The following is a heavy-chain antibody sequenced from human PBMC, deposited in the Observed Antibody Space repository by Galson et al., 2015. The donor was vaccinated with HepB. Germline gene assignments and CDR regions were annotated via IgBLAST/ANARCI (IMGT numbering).Heavy chain of an antibody. V-gene: IGHV3-30*18. CDR3: AKLQFDIYNYFVDV. Sequence: SLRLSCAASGFTFSHCGMHWVRQAPGRGLEWLAMISYDGSNKTSVDSVKGRFTISRDNSRNTLHLQMKSLRTEDTAMYYCAKLQFDIYNYFVDVWGQGTAVTVSS. D-gene: IGHD2/OR15-2a*01. J-gene: IGHJ6*02. CDR1: GFTFSHCG. CDR2: ISYDGSNK.